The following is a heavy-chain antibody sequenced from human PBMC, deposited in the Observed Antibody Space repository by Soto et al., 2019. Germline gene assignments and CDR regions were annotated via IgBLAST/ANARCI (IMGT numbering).Heavy chain of an antibody. CDR2: IYYGATT. V-gene: IGHV4-61*08. CDR1: GGSISSGDYS. Sequence: SETLSITCAVSGGSISSGDYSWNWIRQQPGKRLEWIGYIYYGATTNYNPSLKSRVTISVDTSKNQFSLKLTSVTAADTAVYYCARALWGPAGHINWFDPWGQGTLVTVSS. D-gene: IGHD2-2*01. J-gene: IGHJ5*02. CDR3: ARALWGPAGHINWFDP.